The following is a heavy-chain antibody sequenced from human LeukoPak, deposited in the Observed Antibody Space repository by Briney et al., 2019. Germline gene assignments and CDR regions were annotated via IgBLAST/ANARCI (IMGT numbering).Heavy chain of an antibody. Sequence: PGGSLRLSCTASGFTFGDYAMTWVRQAPGKGLEWVGFIRSKIYGGTPEYAASVKGRFTISRDDSKGVAYLQMNSLRAEDAAVYYCAKDLLSSSSYYYYYMDVWGKGTTVTVSS. CDR1: GFTFGDYA. D-gene: IGHD6-6*01. CDR3: AKDLLSSSSYYYYYMDV. V-gene: IGHV3-49*04. J-gene: IGHJ6*03. CDR2: IRSKIYGGTP.